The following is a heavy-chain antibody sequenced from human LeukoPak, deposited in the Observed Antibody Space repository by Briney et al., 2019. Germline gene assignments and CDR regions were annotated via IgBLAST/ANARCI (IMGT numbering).Heavy chain of an antibody. CDR2: IRNKADGYTT. V-gene: IGHV3-72*01. D-gene: IGHD3-10*01. Sequence: GGSLRLSCVASGFTFSPHYMDWVRQSPGQGLEWVGLIRNKADGYTTIYAASVKGRFTISRDDSKNSVYLQMDSLKTEDTAVYYCGDLGSAGTDHWGQGTLVTISS. J-gene: IGHJ4*02. CDR1: GFTFSPHY. CDR3: GDLGSAGTDH.